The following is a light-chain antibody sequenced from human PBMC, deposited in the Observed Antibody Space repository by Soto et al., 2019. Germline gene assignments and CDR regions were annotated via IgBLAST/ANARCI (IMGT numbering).Light chain of an antibody. J-gene: IGKJ5*01. CDR3: QQYGSSPIT. V-gene: IGKV1-27*01. CDR2: GAT. Sequence: DIQMTQSPSSLSASVGDRVTITCRANQGISNYLAWYQQKPGKAPQLLIYGATTLQSGVPSRFSGDGSVTHFTLTISRLEAEDFVMYYCQQYGSSPITFGQGTRLEIK. CDR1: QGISNY.